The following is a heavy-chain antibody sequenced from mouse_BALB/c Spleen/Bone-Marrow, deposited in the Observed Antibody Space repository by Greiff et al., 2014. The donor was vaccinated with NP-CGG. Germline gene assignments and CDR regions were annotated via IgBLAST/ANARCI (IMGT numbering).Heavy chain of an antibody. CDR2: IWGGGKE. Sequence: VQLQQSAPGLVAPSQSLSITCTVSGFSLSDYGVSWIRQSPGKGLEWLGVIWGGGKEYYNSVLKSRLSINKDNSKSQVFLKMYSLQTDDTAIYYCAKHRSVYPYAMDYWGQGTSVTVSS. D-gene: IGHD2-10*02. CDR3: AKHRSVYPYAMDY. J-gene: IGHJ4*01. CDR1: GFSLSDYG. V-gene: IGHV2-6-5*01.